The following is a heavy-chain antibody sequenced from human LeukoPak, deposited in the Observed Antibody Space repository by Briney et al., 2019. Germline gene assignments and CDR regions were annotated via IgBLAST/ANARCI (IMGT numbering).Heavy chain of an antibody. CDR3: ARVGRPPNDY. CDR1: GFTLSSYW. V-gene: IGHV3-7*01. Sequence: GGSLRLSCAASGFTLSSYWMSWVRQAPGKGLEWVANIKQDGSEEYYVESVKGRFTISRDNAKNSLYLQMNSLRVDDTAVYYCARVGRPPNDYRGQGTLVTVSS. CDR2: IKQDGSEE. J-gene: IGHJ4*02. D-gene: IGHD1-26*01.